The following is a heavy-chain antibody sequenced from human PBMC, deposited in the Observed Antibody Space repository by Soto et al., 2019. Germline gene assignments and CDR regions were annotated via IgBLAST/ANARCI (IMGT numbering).Heavy chain of an antibody. CDR2: IHPGDSDT. D-gene: IGHD3-10*01. CDR1: GYSFASYW. Sequence: PGESRKISCKVSGYSFASYWIGWVRQMPGKGLEWLAIIHPGDSDTIYSPSFQGQVTISADKSISTAYLQWTSVKASDTAIYYCARHLRGYGMDVWGQGSTVTVSS. V-gene: IGHV5-51*01. J-gene: IGHJ6*02. CDR3: ARHLRGYGMDV.